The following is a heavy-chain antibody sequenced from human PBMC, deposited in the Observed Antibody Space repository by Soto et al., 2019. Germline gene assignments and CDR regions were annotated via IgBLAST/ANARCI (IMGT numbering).Heavy chain of an antibody. CDR1: GGSISSGDYY. V-gene: IGHV4-30-4*01. CDR2: IYYSGST. CDR3: ARVPSRSSGGAYYGTDV. Sequence: TSETLSLTCTVSGGSISSGDYYWSWIRQPPGKGLEWIGYIYYSGSTYYNPSLKSRVTISVDTSKNQFSLKLSSVTAADTAVYYCARVPSRSSGGAYYGTDVWGQGTTVTVSS. D-gene: IGHD6-6*01. J-gene: IGHJ6*02.